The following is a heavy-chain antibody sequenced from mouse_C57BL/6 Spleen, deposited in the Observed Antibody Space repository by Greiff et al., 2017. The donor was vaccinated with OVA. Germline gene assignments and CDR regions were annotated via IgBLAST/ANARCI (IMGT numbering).Heavy chain of an antibody. CDR1: GFTFSSYT. Sequence: EVKLVESGGGLVKPGGSLKLSCAASGFTFSSYTMSWVRQTPEKRLEWVATISGGGGNTYYPDSVKGRFTISRDNAKNTLYLQMSSLRSEDTALYYCARMHYYGSSYYFDYGGQGTTLTVSS. D-gene: IGHD1-1*01. CDR3: ARMHYYGSSYYFDY. V-gene: IGHV5-9*01. CDR2: ISGGGGNT. J-gene: IGHJ2*01.